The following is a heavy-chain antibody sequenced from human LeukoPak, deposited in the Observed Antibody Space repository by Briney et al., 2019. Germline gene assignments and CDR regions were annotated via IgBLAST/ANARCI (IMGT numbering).Heavy chain of an antibody. V-gene: IGHV1-2*04. D-gene: IGHD6-13*01. J-gene: IGHJ4*02. Sequence: ASVKVSCKASGYTFTGYYMHWVRQAPGQGLERMGWINPNSGGTNYAQKFQGWVTMTRDTSISTAYMELSRLRSDDTAVYYCARDYSSSSYYFDYWGQGTLVTVSS. CDR1: GYTFTGYY. CDR2: INPNSGGT. CDR3: ARDYSSSSYYFDY.